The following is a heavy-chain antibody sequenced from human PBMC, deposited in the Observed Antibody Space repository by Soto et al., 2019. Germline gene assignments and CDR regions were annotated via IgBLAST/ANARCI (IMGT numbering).Heavy chain of an antibody. V-gene: IGHV1-18*01. D-gene: IGHD3-22*01. Sequence: SVKVSCKASGYIFTTYGISWVRQAPGQGLEWMGWISANNGNTYYAQKFQGRVTMNTDTPTRTIYMELRSLRSDDTAVYYCARDLQFYSDSSGYRDVFDIWGQGTKVTVS. CDR2: ISANNGNT. CDR1: GYIFTTYG. J-gene: IGHJ3*02. CDR3: ARDLQFYSDSSGYRDVFDI.